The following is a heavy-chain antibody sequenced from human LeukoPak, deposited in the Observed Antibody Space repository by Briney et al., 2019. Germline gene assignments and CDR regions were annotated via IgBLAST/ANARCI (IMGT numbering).Heavy chain of an antibody. J-gene: IGHJ4*02. Sequence: SGGPLTLPCAVSGFIFSNYAMPWVRHATGKGPEWVSSINEVDTNTYYAASVKGRFTVSRDNSKHMLFLQMNSLRVEDAAVYYCAKQFLDTNWGQGTLVTVSS. CDR2: INEVDTNT. D-gene: IGHD1-1*01. CDR1: GFIFSNYA. V-gene: IGHV3-23*01. CDR3: AKQFLDTN.